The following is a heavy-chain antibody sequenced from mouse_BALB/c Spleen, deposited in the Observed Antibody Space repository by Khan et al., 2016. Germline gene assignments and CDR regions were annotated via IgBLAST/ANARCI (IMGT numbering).Heavy chain of an antibody. J-gene: IGHJ3*01. Sequence: QVQLQQSDAELVKPGTSVKISCKASGYTFTDHAIHWVKEKPDQGLEWIGYISPGDGDIKYNEKFKGKATVTADKSSSTAYMQLNSLTSEDSAVYFCKRSLARFAYWGQGTLVTVSA. V-gene: IGHV1S53*02. CDR2: ISPGDGDI. CDR3: KRSLARFAY. CDR1: GYTFTDHA. D-gene: IGHD4-1*01.